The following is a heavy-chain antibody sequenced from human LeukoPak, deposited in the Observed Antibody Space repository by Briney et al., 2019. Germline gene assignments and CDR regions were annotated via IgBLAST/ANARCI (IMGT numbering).Heavy chain of an antibody. Sequence: GRSLRLSCEASGFTFSSYGMHWVRQAPGKGLEWVEFIYYDGSKKYYADPVKGRFTISRDNSKNTLYLQMNSLRAEDTAVYYCAKDGYSYGFLPHTSYSFDYWGQGTLVTVSS. CDR3: AKDGYSYGFLPHTSYSFDY. CDR2: IYYDGSKK. D-gene: IGHD5-18*01. CDR1: GFTFSSYG. J-gene: IGHJ4*02. V-gene: IGHV3-30*18.